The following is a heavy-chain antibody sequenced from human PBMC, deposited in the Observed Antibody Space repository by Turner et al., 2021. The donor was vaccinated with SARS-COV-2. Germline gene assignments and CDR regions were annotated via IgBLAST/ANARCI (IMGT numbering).Heavy chain of an antibody. Sequence: QVQLQQWGAGLLKPSATLSLSCAVHGGSFRGYYWSWFRQPPGKGLDWIGEINHSGSTNYNPSLKSRISISIDTAKNQFSLNLNSVTAADTAVYYCARAGREGFDPWGQGTLVTVSS. D-gene: IGHD1-26*01. V-gene: IGHV4-34*01. CDR3: ARAGREGFDP. J-gene: IGHJ5*02. CDR2: INHSGST. CDR1: GGSFRGYY.